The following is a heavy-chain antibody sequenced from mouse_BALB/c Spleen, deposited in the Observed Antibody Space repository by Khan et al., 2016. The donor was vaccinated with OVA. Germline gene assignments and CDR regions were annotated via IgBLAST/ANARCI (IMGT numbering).Heavy chain of an antibody. V-gene: IGHV1-4*01. D-gene: IGHD2-14*01. CDR2: IIPSNDYT. J-gene: IGHJ3*01. CDR3: VREGAYYRSDGWFAY. Sequence: VQLQQSGAELARPGASVKMSCKASGYTFTTYTIHWVKQRPGQGLEWIGYIIPSNDYTNYNQKFKDRAKLTADKSSSTAYMQLSSLTSEDSAVYYCVREGAYYRSDGWFAYWGQGTLVTVSA. CDR1: GYTFTTYT.